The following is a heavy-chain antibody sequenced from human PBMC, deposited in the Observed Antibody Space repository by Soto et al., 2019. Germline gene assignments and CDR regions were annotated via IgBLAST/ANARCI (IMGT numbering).Heavy chain of an antibody. CDR1: GYSFTSYW. D-gene: IGHD3-9*01. V-gene: IGHV5-51*01. CDR2: IYPGDSDT. J-gene: IGHJ4*02. CDR3: ARQPPMPNYDILTGPCDY. Sequence: GESLKISCKGPGYSFTSYWIGWVRQMPGKGLEWMGIIYPGDSDTRYSPSFQGQVTISADKSISTAYLQWSSLKASDTAMYYCARQPPMPNYDILTGPCDYWGQGTLVTVSS.